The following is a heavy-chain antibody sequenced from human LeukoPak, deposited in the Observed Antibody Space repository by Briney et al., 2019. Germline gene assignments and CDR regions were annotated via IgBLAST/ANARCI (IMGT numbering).Heavy chain of an antibody. CDR3: ARRAVAASVPFDY. CDR1: GFTFSTYW. J-gene: IGHJ4*02. Sequence: PGGSLRLSCAASGFTFSTYWMSWVRQAPGKGLGWVANIKQDGSEKYYVDSVKGRFTISRDNAKNSLYLQMNSLRAEDTAVYYCARRAVAASVPFDYWGQGTLVTVSS. CDR2: IKQDGSEK. V-gene: IGHV3-7*01. D-gene: IGHD6-19*01.